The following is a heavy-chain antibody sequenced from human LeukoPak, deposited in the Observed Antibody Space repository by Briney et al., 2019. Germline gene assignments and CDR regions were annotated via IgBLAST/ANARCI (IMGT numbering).Heavy chain of an antibody. V-gene: IGHV4-39*01. CDR2: IYYSGST. CDR3: ARGDGYCSSTSCYPTNYYYYGMDV. CDR1: GGSISSSSYY. D-gene: IGHD2-2*03. Sequence: PSETLSLTCTVSGGSISSSSYYWGWIRQPPGKGLGWIGSIYYSGSTYYNPSLKSRVTISVDTSKNQFSLKLSSVTAADMAVYYCARGDGYCSSTSCYPTNYYYYGMDVWGQGTTVTVSS. J-gene: IGHJ6*02.